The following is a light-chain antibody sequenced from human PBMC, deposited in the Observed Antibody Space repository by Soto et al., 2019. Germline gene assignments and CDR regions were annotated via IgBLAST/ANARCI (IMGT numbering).Light chain of an antibody. Sequence: QSVLTQPASVSGSPGQSITISCTGTSSDLGNYNYVSWYQKHPGKAPKLMIYEVSNRPSGVSNRFSGSKSGNTASLTISGLQAEDEADYYCSSYTSSSTVVFGEGTQLTVL. CDR2: EVS. CDR1: SSDLGNYNY. J-gene: IGLJ2*01. V-gene: IGLV2-14*01. CDR3: SSYTSSSTVV.